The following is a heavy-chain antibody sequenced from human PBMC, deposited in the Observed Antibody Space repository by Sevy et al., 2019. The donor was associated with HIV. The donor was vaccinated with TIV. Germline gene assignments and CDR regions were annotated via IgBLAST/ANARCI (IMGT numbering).Heavy chain of an antibody. Sequence: ASVKVSCKASGYTFTGYYMHWVRQAPGQGLEWMGWINPNSGGTNYAQKFQGRVTMTRDTSISTAYMELGRLGSDDTAVYYCARSYDSSGSYYYYYGMDVWGQGTTVTVSS. D-gene: IGHD3-22*01. CDR2: INPNSGGT. J-gene: IGHJ6*02. CDR3: ARSYDSSGSYYYYYGMDV. CDR1: GYTFTGYY. V-gene: IGHV1-2*02.